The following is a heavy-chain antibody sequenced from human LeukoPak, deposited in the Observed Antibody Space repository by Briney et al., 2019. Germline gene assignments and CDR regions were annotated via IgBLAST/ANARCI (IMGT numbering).Heavy chain of an antibody. CDR1: GGSIRSYY. J-gene: IGHJ5*02. D-gene: IGHD3-22*01. CDR2: IYYSGST. CDR3: AREGSSGYYPNWFDP. Sequence: SETLSLTCTVSGGSIRSYYWSWIRQPPGEGLEWIGYIYYSGSTNYNPSLKSRVTISVDTSKNQFSLKLTSVTAAGTAVYYCAREGSSGYYPNWFDPWGQGTLVTVSS. V-gene: IGHV4-59*12.